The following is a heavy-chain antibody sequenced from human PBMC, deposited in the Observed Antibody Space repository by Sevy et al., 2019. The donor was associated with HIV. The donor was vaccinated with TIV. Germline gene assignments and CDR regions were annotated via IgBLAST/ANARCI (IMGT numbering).Heavy chain of an antibody. J-gene: IGHJ4*02. CDR1: GGSITSLY. CDR2: IYYNGPI. D-gene: IGHD1-26*01. V-gene: IGHV4-59*08. CDR3: AGENAWGRGYS. Sequence: SETLSLTCTVSGGSITSLYWNWIRQPPGKGLEWIANIYYNGPINYNPSLKSRVTLSLDTSKNHFSLGLSSVTAADTTMYYCAGENAWGRGYSWGQGTLVTVSS.